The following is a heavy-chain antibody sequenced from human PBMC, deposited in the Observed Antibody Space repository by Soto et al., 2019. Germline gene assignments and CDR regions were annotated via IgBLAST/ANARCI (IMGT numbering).Heavy chain of an antibody. CDR3: AREESYTVAYFDY. CDR1: GYTFTRYG. Sequence: GASVRVSCKASGYTFTRYGISWVRQAPGQGLGWMGWISAYNGNTNYAQKLQGRVTMTTDTSTSTAYMELRSLRSDDTAVYYCAREESYTVAYFDYWGQGTLVTVSS. V-gene: IGHV1-18*04. CDR2: ISAYNGNT. J-gene: IGHJ4*02. D-gene: IGHD2-2*02.